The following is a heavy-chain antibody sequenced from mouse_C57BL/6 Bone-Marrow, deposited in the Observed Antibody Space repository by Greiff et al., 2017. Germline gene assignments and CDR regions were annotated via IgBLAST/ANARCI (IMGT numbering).Heavy chain of an antibody. J-gene: IGHJ2*01. D-gene: IGHD2-4*01. CDR2: ISDGGSYT. Sequence: DVMLVESGGGLVKPGGSLKLSCAASGFTFSSYAMSWVRQTPEKRLEWVATISDGGSYTYYPDNVKGRCTISRDNAKNDLYLQMSHLTSEDTAMYYCARGSYDYDGGFDYWGQGTTLTVSS. CDR1: GFTFSSYA. CDR3: ARGSYDYDGGFDY. V-gene: IGHV5-4*03.